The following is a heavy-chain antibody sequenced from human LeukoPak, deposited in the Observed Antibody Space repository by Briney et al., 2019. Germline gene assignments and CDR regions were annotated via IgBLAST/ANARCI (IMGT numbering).Heavy chain of an antibody. CDR1: GGSISSYY. V-gene: IGHV4-4*07. D-gene: IGHD3-22*01. CDR3: ARVRYSDSSVLTRKRSYYFDY. Sequence: PSETLSLTCTVSGGSISSYYWSWIRQPAGKGLESIGHISTSGGTNYNPSLKSRVTMSVDTSKNQFSLKLTSVTAAVTAVYYCARVRYSDSSVLTRKRSYYFDYWGQGTLVTVSS. CDR2: ISTSGGT. J-gene: IGHJ4*02.